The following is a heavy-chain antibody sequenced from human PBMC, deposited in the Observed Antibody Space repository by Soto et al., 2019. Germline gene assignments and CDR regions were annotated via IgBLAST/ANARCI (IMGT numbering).Heavy chain of an antibody. Sequence: ASVKVSCKASGFTFTSSAMQWVRQARGQRLEWIGWIVVGSGNTNYAQKFQERVTITRDMSTSTAYMELSSLRSEDTAVYYCAGTSYPPSPTRYCTNGVCPPAGAFAIWGQGTMVTVSS. J-gene: IGHJ3*02. CDR3: AGTSYPPSPTRYCTNGVCPPAGAFAI. D-gene: IGHD2-8*01. CDR1: GFTFTSSA. CDR2: IVVGSGNT. V-gene: IGHV1-58*02.